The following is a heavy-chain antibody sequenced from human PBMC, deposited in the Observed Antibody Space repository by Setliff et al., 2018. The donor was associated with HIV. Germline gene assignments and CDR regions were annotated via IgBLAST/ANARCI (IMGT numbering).Heavy chain of an antibody. V-gene: IGHV4-31*03. CDR1: GGSVTSGGGYY. J-gene: IGHJ3*02. D-gene: IGHD1-26*01. CDR2: IYYSGGT. CDR3: AREREQVSPVWAPAAFDI. Sequence: SETLSLTCSVSGGSVTSGGGYYWSWIRQLPGKGLEWIGNIYYSGGTSYNPSLQSRVSISVDMSKNQFTLKLTSLTAADTAVYYCAREREQVSPVWAPAAFDIWGQGTMVTVSS.